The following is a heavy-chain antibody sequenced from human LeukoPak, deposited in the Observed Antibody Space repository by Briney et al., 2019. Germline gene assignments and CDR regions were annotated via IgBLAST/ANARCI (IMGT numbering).Heavy chain of an antibody. V-gene: IGHV3-33*06. CDR1: GFSFSSYG. CDR2: IWYDGSNK. D-gene: IGHD4-17*01. CDR3: AKSGPDYGDLPSEYYFDC. Sequence: PGGSLRLSCAASGFSFSSYGMHWVRRAPGKGREWVALIWYDGSNKYYADSVKGRFTISRDNSRDTLYLQMNSLRAEDTAVYYCAKSGPDYGDLPSEYYFDCGGQGALVTVPS. J-gene: IGHJ4*02.